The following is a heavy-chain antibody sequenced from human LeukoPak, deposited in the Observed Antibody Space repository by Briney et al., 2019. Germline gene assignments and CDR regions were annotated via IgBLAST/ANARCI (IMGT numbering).Heavy chain of an antibody. CDR3: ARGGAVAGPDWGDAFDI. CDR2: IYYSGNT. J-gene: IGHJ3*02. D-gene: IGHD6-13*01. V-gene: IGHV4-30-4*07. CDR1: GGSISGGVYS. Sequence: SETLSLTCAVSGGSISGGVYSWSWFRQPPGKGLEWIGYIYYSGNTYYNPSLKSRVTISVDTSKNHFSLKLSSVTAADTAVYYCARGGAVAGPDWGDAFDIWGQGTMVTVSS.